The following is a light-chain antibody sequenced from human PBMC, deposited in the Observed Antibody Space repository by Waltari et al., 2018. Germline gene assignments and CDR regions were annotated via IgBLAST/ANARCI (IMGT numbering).Light chain of an antibody. J-gene: IGLJ3*02. CDR3: ASYTSSYTWV. V-gene: IGLV2-14*03. CDR1: NSDVGGYNY. CDR2: GVS. Sequence: QSALTQPASVSGSPGQSITISCTGTNSDVGGYNYVSWFQQPPGTAPRLMIFGVSARPSGVSNRFSGSKSGNTASLTISGLQAEDEAHYYCASYTSSYTWVFGGGTKLTVL.